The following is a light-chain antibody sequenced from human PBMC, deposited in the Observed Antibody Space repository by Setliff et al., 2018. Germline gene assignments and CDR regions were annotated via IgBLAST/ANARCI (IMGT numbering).Light chain of an antibody. CDR2: EVN. CDR1: SSDVGTYKL. CDR3: SSYAGGDIDV. Sequence: QSVLTQPPSASWSPGQSVTISCTGTSSDVGTYKLVSWFQQHPGKGPKLVIYEVNRRPSGVPDRFSGSKSGNTASLTVSGLQAEDEADYYCSSYAGGDIDVFGTGTKVTVL. J-gene: IGLJ1*01. V-gene: IGLV2-8*01.